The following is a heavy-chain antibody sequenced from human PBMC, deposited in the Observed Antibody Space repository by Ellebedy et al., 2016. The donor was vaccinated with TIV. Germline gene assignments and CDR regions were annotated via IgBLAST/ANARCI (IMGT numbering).Heavy chain of an antibody. D-gene: IGHD2-2*01. V-gene: IGHV3-30*03. CDR1: GFTFTNYG. J-gene: IGHJ3*02. CDR3: ARRCTTCYSTDAFDI. CDR2: IPNDGSYQ. Sequence: GGSLRLSCAASGFTFTNYGMHWVRQAPGKGLEWVAVIPNDGSYQDFADSVKGRFTISRDNSKNTLYLQMNSLRPEDTAVYYCARRCTTCYSTDAFDIWGQGTMVTVSS.